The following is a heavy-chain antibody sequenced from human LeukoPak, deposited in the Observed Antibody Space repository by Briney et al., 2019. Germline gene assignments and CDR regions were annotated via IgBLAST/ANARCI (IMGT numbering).Heavy chain of an antibody. V-gene: IGHV4-34*01. CDR3: ARGPTYTFGGVIVSSQDFDY. Sequence: SETLSLTCAVYGGSFSGHYWSWIRQPPGKGLEWIGEINHSGSTNYNPSLKSRVTISVDTSKNQFSLKLSSVTAADTAVYYCARGPTYTFGGVIVSSQDFDYWGQGTLVTVSS. CDR1: GGSFSGHY. CDR2: INHSGST. J-gene: IGHJ4*02. D-gene: IGHD3-16*02.